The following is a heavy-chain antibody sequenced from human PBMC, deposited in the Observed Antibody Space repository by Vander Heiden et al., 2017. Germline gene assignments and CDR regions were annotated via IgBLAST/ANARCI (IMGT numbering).Heavy chain of an antibody. J-gene: IGHJ4*02. Sequence: EVQLLESGGGLVQPGGSLRLSCAAPAFTFSSYAMSWVRQAPGKGLEGVSAISGSGGSTYYADSVKGRFTISRDNSKNTLYLQMNSLRAEDTAVYYCAKDPSSGWYYFDYWGQGTLVTVSS. CDR3: AKDPSSGWYYFDY. CDR2: ISGSGGST. V-gene: IGHV3-23*01. CDR1: AFTFSSYA. D-gene: IGHD6-19*01.